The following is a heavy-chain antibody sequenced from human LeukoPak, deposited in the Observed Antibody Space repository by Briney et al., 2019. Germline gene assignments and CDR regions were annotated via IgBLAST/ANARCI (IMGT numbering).Heavy chain of an antibody. V-gene: IGHV3-23*01. Sequence: GGSLGLSCVVSGFTFSTYAMSWVRRAPGKGLEWVAFISGSGRNTYYADSVKGRFTISRDNFRNTLSLQMNSLRPDDTAIYYCAKDEGVVLSTSFDFGHWGQGTLVAVSS. CDR1: GFTFSTYA. D-gene: IGHD3-10*01. CDR2: ISGSGRNT. CDR3: AKDEGVVLSTSFDFGH. J-gene: IGHJ4*02.